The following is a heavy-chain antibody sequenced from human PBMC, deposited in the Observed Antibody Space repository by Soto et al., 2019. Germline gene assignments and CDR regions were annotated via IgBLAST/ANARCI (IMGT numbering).Heavy chain of an antibody. J-gene: IGHJ5*02. CDR3: GRVLVVTRGTAMVTVWFDP. Sequence: ASVKVSCKASGGTFSSYAISWVRQAPGQGLEWMGGIIPIFGTANYAQKFQGRVTITADESTSTAYKELSSLRSEDTAEYYYGRVLVVTRGTAMVTVWFDPWGQGTLVTVSS. CDR2: IIPIFGTA. CDR1: GGTFSSYA. V-gene: IGHV1-69*13. D-gene: IGHD5-18*01.